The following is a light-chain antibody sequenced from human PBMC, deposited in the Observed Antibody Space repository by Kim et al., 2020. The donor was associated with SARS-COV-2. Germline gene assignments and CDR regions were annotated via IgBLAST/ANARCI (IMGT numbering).Light chain of an antibody. J-gene: IGLJ3*02. CDR3: QVWDSASDQWV. CDR1: NTGTKR. Sequence: PGKTATITLGGKNTGTKRVHWDQPKPGQAPILVILFDSGRPSGNPERFSGPNPGNTAGLNISRVEAGDEADYFCQVWDSASDQWVFGGGTQLTVL. V-gene: IGLV3-21*01. CDR2: FDS.